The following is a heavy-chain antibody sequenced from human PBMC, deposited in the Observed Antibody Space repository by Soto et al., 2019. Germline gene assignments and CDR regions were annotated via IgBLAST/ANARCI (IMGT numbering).Heavy chain of an antibody. CDR2: ISAYNGNT. CDR3: ARDFPSRYYDFWSGYPFDY. Sequence: ASVKVSCKASGYTFTSYGISWVRQAPGQGLEWMGWISAYNGNTNYAQKLQGRVTMTTDTSTSTAYMELRSLRSDDTAVYYCARDFPSRYYDFWSGYPFDYWGQGTLVTVSS. D-gene: IGHD3-3*01. V-gene: IGHV1-18*01. J-gene: IGHJ4*02. CDR1: GYTFTSYG.